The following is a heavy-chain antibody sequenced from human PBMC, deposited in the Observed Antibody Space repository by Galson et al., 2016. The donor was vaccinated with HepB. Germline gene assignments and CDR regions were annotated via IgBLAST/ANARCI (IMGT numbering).Heavy chain of an antibody. J-gene: IGHJ4*02. V-gene: IGHV3-7*01. CDR2: IKQDGSEK. CDR3: ASSGWRPIDY. Sequence: SLRLSCAASGFTFNNYWMSWVRQAPGKGLEWVANIKQDGSEKHYVDSVKGRFTISRDNAKNSLFLQMNSLRADDTAVYYCASSGWRPIDYWGQGTLVTVSS. D-gene: IGHD6-19*01. CDR1: GFTFNNYW.